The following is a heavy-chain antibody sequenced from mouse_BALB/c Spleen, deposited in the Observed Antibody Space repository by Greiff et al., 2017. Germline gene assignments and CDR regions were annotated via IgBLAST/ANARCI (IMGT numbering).Heavy chain of an antibody. CDR2: ISSGSSTI. CDR1: GFTFSSFG. Sequence: EVMLVESGGGLVQPGGSRKLSCAASGFTFSSFGMHWVRQAPEKGLEWVAYISSGSSTIYYADTVKGRFTISRDNPKNTLFLQMTSLRSEDTAMYYCARSSLFYSVEAMDYWGQGTSVTVSS. V-gene: IGHV5-17*02. J-gene: IGHJ4*01. CDR3: ARSSLFYSVEAMDY. D-gene: IGHD1-1*01.